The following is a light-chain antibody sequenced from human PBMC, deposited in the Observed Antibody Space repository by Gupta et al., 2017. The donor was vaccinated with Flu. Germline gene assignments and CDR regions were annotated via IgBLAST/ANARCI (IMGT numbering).Light chain of an antibody. CDR2: EVS. Sequence: SALTQPASVSGSPGQSITISCTGTSSDVGGYNYVSWYQQHPGKAPKLMIYEVSNRPSGVSNRFSASKSGNSASLTISGLQAEDEAAYYCTSYTSSSSWVFGGGTKLTVL. CDR1: SSDVGGYNY. J-gene: IGLJ3*02. CDR3: TSYTSSSSWV. V-gene: IGLV2-14*01.